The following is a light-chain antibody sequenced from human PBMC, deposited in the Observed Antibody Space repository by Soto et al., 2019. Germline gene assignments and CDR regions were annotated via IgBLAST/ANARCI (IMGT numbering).Light chain of an antibody. J-gene: IGKJ1*01. V-gene: IGKV3-20*01. Sequence: DIVLTQSPGTLSLSPGERATLSCRASQSVSSNHLAWYQQKPGQAPRLLIYGGSSRATGIPVRFSGSGSETDFTLTITRLEPEDFAVYYCQQYSSSRTFGQGTKVEIK. CDR1: QSVSSNH. CDR3: QQYSSSRT. CDR2: GGS.